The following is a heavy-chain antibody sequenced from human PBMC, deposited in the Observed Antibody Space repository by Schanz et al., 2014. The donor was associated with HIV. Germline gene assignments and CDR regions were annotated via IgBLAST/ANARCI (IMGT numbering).Heavy chain of an antibody. CDR1: GYTLSSYY. J-gene: IGHJ4*02. V-gene: IGHV1-18*04. CDR3: ARGYCSGGTCYSGDY. D-gene: IGHD2-15*01. Sequence: QVQLLQSGAEVKKPGASVKLSCKASGYTLSSYYLQWVRQARGEGLEWMGWISGYIGNTNYAQNLQGRVTMTADTFTSTAYMELRSLTSDDTAVYYCARGYCSGGTCYSGDYWGQGTLVTVSS. CDR2: ISGYIGNT.